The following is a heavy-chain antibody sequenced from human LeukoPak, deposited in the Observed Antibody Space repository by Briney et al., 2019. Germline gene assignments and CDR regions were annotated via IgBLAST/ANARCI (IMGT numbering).Heavy chain of an antibody. Sequence: GGSLRLSCAASGFTFSSYGMHWVRQAPGKGLEWVAFIRYDGSNKYYADSVKGRFTISRDNSKNTLYLQMNGLRAEDTAVYYCAKDIAVLYFDYWGQGTLVTVSS. J-gene: IGHJ4*02. D-gene: IGHD6-19*01. CDR2: IRYDGSNK. V-gene: IGHV3-30*02. CDR1: GFTFSSYG. CDR3: AKDIAVLYFDY.